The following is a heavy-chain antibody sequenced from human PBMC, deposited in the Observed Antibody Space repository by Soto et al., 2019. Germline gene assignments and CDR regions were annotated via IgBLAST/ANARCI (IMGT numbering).Heavy chain of an antibody. Sequence: DVQLVESGGGLVQPGGSLRLSCAASGFTFSTYSMSWVRQAPGKGLEWVSYISSTSSTIHYADSVKGRFTTSRDSAKNSLYLQVNSLRDEDTAVYYCARARDGYSYGDFDFWGPGTLVTVSS. CDR1: GFTFSTYS. D-gene: IGHD5-12*01. CDR3: ARARDGYSYGDFDF. CDR2: ISSTSSTI. V-gene: IGHV3-48*02. J-gene: IGHJ4*02.